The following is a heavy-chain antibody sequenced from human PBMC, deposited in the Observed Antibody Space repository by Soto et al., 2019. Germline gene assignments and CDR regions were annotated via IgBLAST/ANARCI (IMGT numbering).Heavy chain of an antibody. CDR1: GFTFNTYD. CDR2: ITTSSAYI. Sequence: EVQLVESGRGLVKPGGSLRLSCAASGFTFNTYDMNWVRQAPGKGLEWVSSITTSSAYIYYADSLKGRITISRDNAKNSLFLQMYSLRAEDTAVYYCVRSGTARLLRHSWFDTWGQGTLVTVSS. D-gene: IGHD2-21*01. J-gene: IGHJ5*02. CDR3: VRSGTARLLRHSWFDT. V-gene: IGHV3-21*01.